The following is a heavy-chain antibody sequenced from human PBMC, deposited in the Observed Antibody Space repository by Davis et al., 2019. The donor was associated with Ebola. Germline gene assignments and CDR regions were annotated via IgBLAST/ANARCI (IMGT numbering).Heavy chain of an antibody. CDR3: ARDRYSDGSGYFFEQSH. CDR1: GYSFTRYG. D-gene: IGHD3-22*01. CDR2: IIPVSGIP. V-gene: IGHV1-69*13. J-gene: IGHJ4*02. Sequence: SVPVSCKASGYSFTRYGINWVRQAPGQGLDWMGGIIPVSGIPKYAQKFQGRVTITADESTSTVYMELSSLRSEDTAVYYCARDRYSDGSGYFFEQSHWGQGTLVTVSS.